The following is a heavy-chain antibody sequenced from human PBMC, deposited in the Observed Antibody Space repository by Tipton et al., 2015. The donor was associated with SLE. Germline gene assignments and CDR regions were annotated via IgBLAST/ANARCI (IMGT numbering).Heavy chain of an antibody. CDR2: IYYSGST. CDR1: GGSISSSSYY. D-gene: IGHD2-2*03. V-gene: IGHV4-39*07. J-gene: IGHJ6*03. CDR3: ARSPGFWYIDV. Sequence: TLSLTCTVSGGSISSSSYYWGWIRQPPGKGLEWIGSIYYSGSTYYNPSLKSRVTISVDTSKNQFSLKLSSVTAADTAVYYCARSPGFWYIDVWGKGTTVTVSS.